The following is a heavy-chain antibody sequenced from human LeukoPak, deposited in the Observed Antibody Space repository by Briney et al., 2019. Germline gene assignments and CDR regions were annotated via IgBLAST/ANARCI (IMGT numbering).Heavy chain of an antibody. V-gene: IGHV1-18*01. J-gene: IGHJ3*02. CDR2: ISAYNGNT. Sequence: ASVKVSCKASGYTFTSYGISWVRQAPGQGLEWMGWISAYNGNTNYAQKLQGRVTMTTDTSTSTAYTELRSLRSDDTAVYYCARSERYYDSSGYFSNDAFDIWGQGTMVTVSS. CDR3: ARSERYYDSSGYFSNDAFDI. CDR1: GYTFTSYG. D-gene: IGHD3-22*01.